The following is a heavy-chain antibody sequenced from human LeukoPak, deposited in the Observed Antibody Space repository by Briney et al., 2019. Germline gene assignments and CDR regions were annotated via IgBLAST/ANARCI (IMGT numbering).Heavy chain of an antibody. D-gene: IGHD6-13*01. V-gene: IGHV4-30-4*01. CDR2: IYYSGTS. CDR3: ARGVGSSWYGD. CDR1: GGSISSGDYY. Sequence: SETQSLTCTVSGGSISSGDYYWSWIRQPPGKGLEWIGYIYYSGTSYYNPSLKSRLTISVDTSKNQFSLNLRSVTAADTAVYYCARGVGSSWYGDWGQGTLVTVSS. J-gene: IGHJ4*02.